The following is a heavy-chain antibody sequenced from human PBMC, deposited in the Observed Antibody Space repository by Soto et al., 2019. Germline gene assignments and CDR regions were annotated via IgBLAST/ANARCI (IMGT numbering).Heavy chain of an antibody. CDR2: IKPDGSRK. CDR1: GVILSSYS. CDR3: ASNIFDDFESGDYAFDL. V-gene: IGHV3-7*01. J-gene: IGHJ3*01. D-gene: IGHD3-3*01. Sequence: EVQLVESGGDFVQPGGSLRLSCVASGVILSSYSMLWVRQAPGKGLEWVANIKPDGSRKYYVDSLKGLFTITRDNAKNSMYLQMNSLRAEDTAVYYCASNIFDDFESGDYAFDLGGRGTMVTVSS.